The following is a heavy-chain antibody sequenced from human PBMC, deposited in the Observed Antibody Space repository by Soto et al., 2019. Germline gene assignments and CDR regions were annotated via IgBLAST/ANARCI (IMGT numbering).Heavy chain of an antibody. V-gene: IGHV4-30-4*01. CDR1: VGSISRGDYY. J-gene: IGHJ5*02. Sequence: PSETLSLTGPVSVGSISRGDYYWSWIRQPPGKGLEWIGYIYYSGSTYYNPSLKSRVTISVDTSKNQFSLKLSSVTAADTAVYYCARAMVVTQNWFDPWGQGTLVTVSS. CDR3: ARAMVVTQNWFDP. D-gene: IGHD2-21*02. CDR2: IYYSGST.